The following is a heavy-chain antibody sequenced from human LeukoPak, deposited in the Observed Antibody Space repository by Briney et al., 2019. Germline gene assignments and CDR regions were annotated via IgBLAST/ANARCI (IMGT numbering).Heavy chain of an antibody. J-gene: IGHJ6*02. Sequence: SETLSLTCTVSGGSISSYYWSWIRQPPGKGLEWIGYIYYSGSTNYNPSLKSRVTISVDTSKNQFSLKLSSVTAADTAVYYCARGLPYYYYGMDVWGQGTTVTVSS. CDR2: IYYSGST. D-gene: IGHD3-16*01. CDR1: GGSISSYY. V-gene: IGHV4-59*01. CDR3: ARGLPYYYYGMDV.